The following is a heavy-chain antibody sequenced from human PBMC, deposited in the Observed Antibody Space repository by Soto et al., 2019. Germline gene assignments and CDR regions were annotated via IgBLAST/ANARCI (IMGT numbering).Heavy chain of an antibody. D-gene: IGHD6-19*01. CDR2: ISWNSGRI. J-gene: IGHJ4*02. CDR1: GFTFDDYD. CDR3: AKEIGPNGVAGSGWYGFDY. V-gene: IGHV3-9*01. Sequence: EVQLVQSGGGLEQPGRSLRLSCAGSGFTFDDYDIHWVRQVPGKGLEWVSGISWNSGRIAYADSVKGRFTISRDNAKNSLYLQMNTLRVADTALYYCAKEIGPNGVAGSGWYGFDYWGQGALVTVSS.